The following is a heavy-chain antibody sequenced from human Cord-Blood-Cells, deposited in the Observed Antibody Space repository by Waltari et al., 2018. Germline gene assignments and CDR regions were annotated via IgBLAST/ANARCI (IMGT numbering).Heavy chain of an antibody. CDR3: ARDVGYCTNGVCYDAFDI. CDR2: IYYSGST. J-gene: IGHJ3*02. CDR1: GASISRGGYY. V-gene: IGHV4-31*03. Sequence: QVQLQGSGPGLVKPSQTLSLTCTLSGASISRGGYYCSWIRQPPGKGLEWIGYIYYSGSTYYNPSLKSRVTISVDTSKNQFSLKLSSVTAADTAVYYCARDVGYCTNGVCYDAFDIWGQGTMVTVSS. D-gene: IGHD2-8*01.